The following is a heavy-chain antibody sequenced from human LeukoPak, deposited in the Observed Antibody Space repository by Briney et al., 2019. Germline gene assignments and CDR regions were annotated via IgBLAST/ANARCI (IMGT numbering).Heavy chain of an antibody. V-gene: IGHV4-34*01. CDR3: ARGPSFYYGSGSYYSPYFDN. Sequence: SETLSLTCAVYGGSFSGYYWSWIRQPPGKGPEWIGEINHSGSSNYTPSLKSRVTILLDTSRNQFSLELSSVTAADTAVYYCARGPSFYYGSGSYYSPYFDNWGQGTLVTVSS. D-gene: IGHD3-10*01. CDR1: GGSFSGYY. CDR2: INHSGSS. J-gene: IGHJ4*02.